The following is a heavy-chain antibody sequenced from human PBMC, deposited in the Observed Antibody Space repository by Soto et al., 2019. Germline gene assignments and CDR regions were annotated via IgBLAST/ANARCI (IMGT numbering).Heavy chain of an antibody. CDR2: FDPKDGET. Sequence: GSVKVCCNVSGHTLTELSMHLVRQAPGKGLEWMGGFDPKDGETIYAQKFQGRVTMTEDTSTDTAYMELSSLRSEDTAVYYCATGHNNYYFDYWGQGTLVTVSS. D-gene: IGHD4-4*01. CDR1: GHTLTELS. CDR3: ATGHNNYYFDY. V-gene: IGHV1-24*01. J-gene: IGHJ4*02.